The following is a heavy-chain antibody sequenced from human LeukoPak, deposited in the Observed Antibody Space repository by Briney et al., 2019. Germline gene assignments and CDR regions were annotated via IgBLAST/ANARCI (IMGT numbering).Heavy chain of an antibody. Sequence: RSAGSLRLSCAASGFTFSTYGMHWVRQAPGKGLEGVAVISSDGSDKYYTDSVKGRFTISRDNSKNTLYLQMSSLRADDTALYYCAKERLGATTPNPDYWGQGTLVTVSS. J-gene: IGHJ4*02. D-gene: IGHD1-26*01. V-gene: IGHV3-30*18. CDR3: AKERLGATTPNPDY. CDR2: ISSDGSDK. CDR1: GFTFSTYG.